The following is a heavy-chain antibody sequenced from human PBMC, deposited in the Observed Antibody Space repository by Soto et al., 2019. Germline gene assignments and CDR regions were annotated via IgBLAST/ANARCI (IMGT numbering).Heavy chain of an antibody. CDR2: IGSTGTTT. Sequence: GGSLRLSCAASGFSFRDYYMNWIRQAPGKGLEWISHIGSTGTTTYYADSVRGRFTISRDNAKNSLYLQMTSLRVEDTAMYYYGIPGAAHFDPWGRETLVTVS. J-gene: IGHJ5*02. D-gene: IGHD3-3*02. CDR3: GIPGAAHFDP. V-gene: IGHV3-11*01. CDR1: GFSFRDYY.